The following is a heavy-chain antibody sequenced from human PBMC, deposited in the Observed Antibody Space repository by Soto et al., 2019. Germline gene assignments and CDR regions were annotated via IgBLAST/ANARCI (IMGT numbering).Heavy chain of an antibody. CDR3: SRHRWGSGSYSGLLDF. V-gene: IGHV4-39*01. CDR2: VHYSGSA. D-gene: IGHD3-10*01. J-gene: IGHJ4*02. CDR1: GGSISTSSYF. Sequence: SETLSLTCSVSGGSISTSSYFWGWIRQPPGKGLVWVGAVHYSGSANYRSSLQSRVTISVDASQNQFSLRLRSVTAADTAVYYCSRHRWGSGSYSGLLDFWGQGALVTVSS.